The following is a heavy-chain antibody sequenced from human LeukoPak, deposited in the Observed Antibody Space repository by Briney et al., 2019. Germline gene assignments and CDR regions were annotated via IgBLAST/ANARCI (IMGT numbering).Heavy chain of an antibody. CDR2: IRYDGSNK. V-gene: IGHV3-30*02. J-gene: IGHJ4*02. CDR1: GFTFSSYG. CDR3: AKDSEKLVLTGFDY. D-gene: IGHD1-14*01. Sequence: GGSLRLSCAASGFTFSSYGMHWVRQAPGKGLEWVAFIRYDGSNKYYADSVKGRFTISRDNSKNTLYLQMNSLRAEDTAVYYCAKDSEKLVLTGFDYWGQGTLVTVSS.